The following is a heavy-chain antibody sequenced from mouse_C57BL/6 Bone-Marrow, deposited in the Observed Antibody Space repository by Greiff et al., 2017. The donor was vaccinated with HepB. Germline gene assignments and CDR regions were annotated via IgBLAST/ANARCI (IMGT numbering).Heavy chain of an antibody. CDR2: ISSGSSTI. D-gene: IGHD1-1*01. Sequence: EVQRVESGGGLVKPGGSLKLSCAASGFTFSDYGMHWVRQAPEKGLEWVAYISSGSSTIYYADTVKGRFTNSRDNAKNTLFLQITSLRSEDTAMYYCARGYYYGSSCWGQGTTLTVSS. J-gene: IGHJ2*01. CDR3: ARGYYYGSSC. CDR1: GFTFSDYG. V-gene: IGHV5-17*01.